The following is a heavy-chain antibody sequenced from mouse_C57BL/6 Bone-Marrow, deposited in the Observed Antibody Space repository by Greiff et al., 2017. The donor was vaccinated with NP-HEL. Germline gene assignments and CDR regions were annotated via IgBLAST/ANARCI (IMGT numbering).Heavy chain of an antibody. CDR2: IDPSDSYT. CDR1: GYTFTSYW. Sequence: QVQLQQSGAELVMPGASVKLSCKASGYTFTSYWMHWVKQRPGQGLEWIGEIDPSDSYTNYNQKFKGKSTLTVDKSSSTAYMQLSSLTSEDSAVYYCARSPQLGLRSWFAYWGQGTLVTVSA. D-gene: IGHD4-1*02. J-gene: IGHJ3*01. CDR3: ARSPQLGLRSWFAY. V-gene: IGHV1-69*01.